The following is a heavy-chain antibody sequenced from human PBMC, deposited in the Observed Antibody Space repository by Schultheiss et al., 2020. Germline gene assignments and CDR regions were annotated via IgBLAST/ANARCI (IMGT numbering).Heavy chain of an antibody. CDR2: ISWNSGSI. Sequence: GGSLRLSCAASGFTFGDYAMHWVRQAPGKGLEWVSGISWNSGSIGYADSVKGRFPISRDNAKNSLYLQMNSLRAEDTALYYCAKDIVGYYYYGMDVWGQGTTVTVSS. V-gene: IGHV3-9*01. D-gene: IGHD2-15*01. J-gene: IGHJ6*02. CDR3: AKDIVGYYYYGMDV. CDR1: GFTFGDYA.